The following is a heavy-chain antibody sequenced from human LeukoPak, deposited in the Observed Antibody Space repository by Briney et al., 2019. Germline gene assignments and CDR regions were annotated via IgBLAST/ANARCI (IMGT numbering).Heavy chain of an antibody. J-gene: IGHJ4*02. Sequence: SETLSLTCTVSGGSISSSSYYWGWIRQPPGKGLEWIGSIYYSGSTYYNPSLKSRVTISVDTSKNQFSLKLSSVTAADTAVYYCARDGELHYYGSGSYFYRGQGTLVIVSS. V-gene: IGHV4-39*07. CDR3: ARDGELHYYGSGSYFY. CDR1: GGSISSSSYY. CDR2: IYYSGST. D-gene: IGHD3-10*01.